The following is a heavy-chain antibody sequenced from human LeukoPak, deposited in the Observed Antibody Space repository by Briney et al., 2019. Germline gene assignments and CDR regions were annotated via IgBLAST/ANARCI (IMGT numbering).Heavy chain of an antibody. Sequence: KPAETLSLTCGVYGGSFRGYYWSWIRQPPGKGLEWIGEINHSGSTKYNASLKSRVTISLDTSRKTVSLKLSSVTAADTAVYYCASTERCSTTCPLDYWGQGTLVTVPS. CDR2: INHSGST. CDR1: GGSFRGYY. J-gene: IGHJ4*02. V-gene: IGHV4-34*01. D-gene: IGHD1-14*01. CDR3: ASTERCSTTCPLDY.